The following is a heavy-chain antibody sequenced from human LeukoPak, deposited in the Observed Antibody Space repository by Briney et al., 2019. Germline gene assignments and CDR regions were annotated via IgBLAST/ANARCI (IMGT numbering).Heavy chain of an antibody. J-gene: IGHJ2*01. V-gene: IGHV1-8*01. D-gene: IGHD1-14*01. CDR3: ARISDHNWYFDL. CDR2: MNPSSGYT. Sequence: ASVKVSCKASGYPFTTYDINWVRKATGQGLEWMGWMNPSSGYTGYSQKFQGRVTMTRNTSITTAYMELSSLRSEDTAVYYCARISDHNWYFDLWGRGTLVTVSS. CDR1: GYPFTTYD.